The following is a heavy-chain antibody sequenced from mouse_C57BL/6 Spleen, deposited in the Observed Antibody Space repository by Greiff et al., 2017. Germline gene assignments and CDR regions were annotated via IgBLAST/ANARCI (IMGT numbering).Heavy chain of an antibody. D-gene: IGHD1-1*01. J-gene: IGHJ1*03. CDR3: ARATVVSYWYFDV. V-gene: IGHV1-80*01. Sequence: VMLVESGAELVKPGASVKISCKASGYAFSSYWMNWVKQRPGKGLEWIGQIYPGDGDTNYNGKFKGKATLTADKSSSTAYMQLSSLTSEDSAVYFCARATVVSYWYFDVWGTGTTVTVSS. CDR1: GYAFSSYW. CDR2: IYPGDGDT.